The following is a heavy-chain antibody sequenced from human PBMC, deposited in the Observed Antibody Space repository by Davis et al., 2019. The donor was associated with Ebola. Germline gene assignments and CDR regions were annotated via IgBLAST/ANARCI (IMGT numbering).Heavy chain of an antibody. V-gene: IGHV4-30-4*01. CDR1: GGSISSGDYY. Sequence: SETLSLTCTVSGGSISSGDYYWSWIRQPPGKGLEWIGYIYYSGSTYYNPSLKSRVTTSVDTSKNQFSLRLTSVTAADTAVYYCARDKGGYGTLDYWGQGTLVTVSS. CDR2: IYYSGST. D-gene: IGHD5-12*01. J-gene: IGHJ4*02. CDR3: ARDKGGYGTLDY.